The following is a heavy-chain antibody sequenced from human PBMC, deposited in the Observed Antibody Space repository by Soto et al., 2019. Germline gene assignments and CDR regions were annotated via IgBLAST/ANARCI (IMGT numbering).Heavy chain of an antibody. CDR2: ISAYNGNT. V-gene: IGHV1-18*01. Sequence: VASVKVSCKASGYTFTSYGISWVRQAPGQGLEWMGWISAYNGNTNYAQKLQGRVTMTTDTSTSTAYMELRSLRSDDTAVYYCARDVGMTIAAAGPYFDYWGQGTLVTVSS. J-gene: IGHJ4*02. D-gene: IGHD6-13*01. CDR1: GYTFTSYG. CDR3: ARDVGMTIAAAGPYFDY.